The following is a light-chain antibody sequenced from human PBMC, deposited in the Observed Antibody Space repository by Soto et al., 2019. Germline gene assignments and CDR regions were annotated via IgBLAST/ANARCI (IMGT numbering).Light chain of an antibody. J-gene: IGKJ1*01. CDR3: QQYVSSTLA. V-gene: IGKV3-20*01. CDR1: QNVSSTH. CDR2: GAS. Sequence: EFVLTPFLGSLSLSPGERATLSCRASQNVSSTHLAWYQQKPGLPPRLLIHGASSRATGFPDRFSGSGSGTDFTLTISRLEHEDFAVYYCQQYVSSTLAFGQGNKVDIK.